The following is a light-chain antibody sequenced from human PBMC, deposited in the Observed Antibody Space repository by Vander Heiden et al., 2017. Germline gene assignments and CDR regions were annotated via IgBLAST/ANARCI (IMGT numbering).Light chain of an antibody. Sequence: EIVMTQSPATLSVSPGERATLSCRASQSVSTNLAWYQEKHGQAPRLLIYGASTRATGIPARFSGSGYGTEFTLTISSRQSEDFAVYYCQQDNNWPPITFGGGTKVEIK. CDR2: GAS. J-gene: IGKJ4*01. CDR1: QSVSTN. V-gene: IGKV3-15*01. CDR3: QQDNNWPPIT.